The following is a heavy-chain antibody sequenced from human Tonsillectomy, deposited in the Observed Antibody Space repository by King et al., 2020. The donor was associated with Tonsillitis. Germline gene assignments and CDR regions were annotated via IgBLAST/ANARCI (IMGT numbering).Heavy chain of an antibody. V-gene: IGHV4-39*01. CDR2: IYYVGGTT. CDR3: ARHFGSVAVAGRFDF. Sequence: QLQESGPGLVKPSETLSLTCTVSGDSLSSGVYFWAWIRQPPGKGLEWIGSIYYVGGTTHYNPSLKSRVSISIDTAKNHFSLKLRSVTATDTAVYYCARHFGSVAVAGRFDFWGQGPLVTVSS. J-gene: IGHJ4*02. CDR1: GDSLSSGVYF. D-gene: IGHD6-19*01.